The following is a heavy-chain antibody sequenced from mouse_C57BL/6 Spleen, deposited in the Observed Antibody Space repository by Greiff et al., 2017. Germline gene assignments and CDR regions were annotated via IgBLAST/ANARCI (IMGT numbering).Heavy chain of an antibody. CDR1: GFSLTSYG. D-gene: IGHD2-4*01. Sequence: QVQLQQSGPGLVAPSQSLSITCTVSGFSLTSYGVHWVRQPPGKGLEWLVVIWSDGSTTYNSALKARLSISKDNSKSQVFLKMNSLQTDDTAMYYCARGNDYDYYAMDYWGQGTSVTVSS. J-gene: IGHJ4*01. V-gene: IGHV2-6*03. CDR3: ARGNDYDYYAMDY. CDR2: IWSDGST.